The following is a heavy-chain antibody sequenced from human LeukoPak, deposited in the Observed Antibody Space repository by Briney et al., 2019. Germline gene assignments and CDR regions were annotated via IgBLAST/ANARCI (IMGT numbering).Heavy chain of an antibody. CDR2: INHSGST. V-gene: IGHV4-34*01. Sequence: SSETLSLTCAVYGGSFSGYYWSWIRQPPGKGLEWIGEINHSGSTNYNPSLKSRVTISVDTSKNQFSLKLSSVTAADTAVYYCARGEAAARRFDYWGQGTLFTVSS. CDR3: ARGEAAARRFDY. D-gene: IGHD6-6*01. CDR1: GGSFSGYY. J-gene: IGHJ4*02.